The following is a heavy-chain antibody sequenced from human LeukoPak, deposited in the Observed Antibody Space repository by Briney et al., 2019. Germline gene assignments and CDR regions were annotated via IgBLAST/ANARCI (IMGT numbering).Heavy chain of an antibody. CDR3: AGGFRSYYFDY. Sequence: PSETLSLTCTVSGGSISSYYWSWIRQPPGKGLEWIGYIYYSGSTNYNPSLKSRVTISVDTSKNQFSLKLSSVTAADTAVYYCAGGFRSYYFDYWGQGTLVTVSS. D-gene: IGHD3-10*01. CDR2: IYYSGST. J-gene: IGHJ4*02. CDR1: GGSISSYY. V-gene: IGHV4-59*01.